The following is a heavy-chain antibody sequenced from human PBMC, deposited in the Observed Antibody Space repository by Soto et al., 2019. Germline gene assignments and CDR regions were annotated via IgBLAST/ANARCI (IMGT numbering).Heavy chain of an antibody. CDR3: ALPHYNYGAEYFQH. J-gene: IGHJ1*01. Sequence: EVQLLESGGGLVQPGGSLRLSCAASGFTFSSYGMNWVHQAPGKGLEWVSAISGSGDGTYYADSVKGRFTIYRDNSKKTLFLQMNSLRAEDTAVYYCALPHYNYGAEYFQHWGQGTLVTVSS. D-gene: IGHD3-16*01. CDR1: GFTFSSYG. V-gene: IGHV3-23*01. CDR2: ISGSGDGT.